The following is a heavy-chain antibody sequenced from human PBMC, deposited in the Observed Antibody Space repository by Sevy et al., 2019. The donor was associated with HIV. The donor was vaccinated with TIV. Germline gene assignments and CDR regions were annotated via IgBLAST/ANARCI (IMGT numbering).Heavy chain of an antibody. CDR3: AKEGYYYDSHSADWFYP. V-gene: IGHV3-30*04. CDR2: ISKDGTNK. J-gene: IGHJ5*02. D-gene: IGHD3-22*01. Sequence: GGSLRLSCSASGFNISPYALHWVRQTPGKGLQWLAVISKDGTNKDYADFVKGRFSLSRDNPKNTLYLQMSNLRPEDTAVYYSAKEGYYYDSHSADWFYPWGQGTLVTVSS. CDR1: GFNISPYA.